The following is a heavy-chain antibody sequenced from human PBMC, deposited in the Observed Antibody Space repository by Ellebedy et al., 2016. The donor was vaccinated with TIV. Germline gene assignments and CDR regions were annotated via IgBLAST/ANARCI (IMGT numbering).Heavy chain of an antibody. V-gene: IGHV1-46*01. Sequence: AASVKVSCKASGYTFTNYYIHWVRQAPGQGLAWMGIIDPSDGVTNYPQKFQARVTMTRDTSTSTLYMQQISLRSEDTAVYYCAREARDTGGFDPWGQGTLVTVSS. J-gene: IGHJ5*02. CDR2: IDPSDGVT. CDR3: AREARDTGGFDP. D-gene: IGHD7-27*01. CDR1: GYTFTNYY.